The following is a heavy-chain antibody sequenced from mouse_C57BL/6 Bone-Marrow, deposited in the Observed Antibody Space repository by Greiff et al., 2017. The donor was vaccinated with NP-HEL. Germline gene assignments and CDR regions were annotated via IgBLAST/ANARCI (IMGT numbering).Heavy chain of an antibody. Sequence: VHVKQSGAELVKPGASVKLSCTASGFNIKDYYMHWVKQRTEQGLEWIGRIDPEDGETKYAPKFQGKATITADTSSNTAYLQLSSLTSEDTAVYYCALIYDGYYPFAYWGQGTLVTVSA. CDR3: ALIYDGYYPFAY. D-gene: IGHD2-3*01. CDR2: IDPEDGET. CDR1: GFNIKDYY. V-gene: IGHV14-2*01. J-gene: IGHJ3*01.